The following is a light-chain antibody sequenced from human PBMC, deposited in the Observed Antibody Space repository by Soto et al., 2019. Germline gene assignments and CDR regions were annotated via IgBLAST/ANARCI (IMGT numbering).Light chain of an antibody. J-gene: IGKJ1*01. CDR2: GAT. CDR3: KQYGDSPRV. Sequence: EIVLTQSPGTLSLSPGERATLSCRASQSVSSSHLAWYQQNPGQAPRLLIYGATKRATGIPDRFSGSGSGTDFTLTISRLEAEDFAVYYCKQYGDSPRVFGQGTKVDIK. V-gene: IGKV3-20*01. CDR1: QSVSSSH.